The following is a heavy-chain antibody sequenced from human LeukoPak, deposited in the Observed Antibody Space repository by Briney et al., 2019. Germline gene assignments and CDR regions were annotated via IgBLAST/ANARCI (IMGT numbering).Heavy chain of an antibody. CDR2: IIPIFGTA. CDR3: ARTWEPSYYYYGMDV. J-gene: IGHJ6*02. CDR1: GGTFSSYA. D-gene: IGHD1-26*01. V-gene: IGHV1-69*13. Sequence: GASVKVSCKASGGTFSSYAISWVRQAPGQGLEWMGGIIPIFGTANYAQEFQGRVTITADESTSTAYMELSSLRSEDTAVYYCARTWEPSYYYYGMDVWGQGTTVTVSS.